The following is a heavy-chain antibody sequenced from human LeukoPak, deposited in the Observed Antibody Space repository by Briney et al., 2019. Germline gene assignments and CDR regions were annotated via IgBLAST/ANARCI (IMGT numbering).Heavy chain of an antibody. CDR3: AKVSSSAYYYGSGSPPEYFDY. CDR1: GFTFNSHG. J-gene: IGHJ4*02. D-gene: IGHD3-10*01. Sequence: PGGSLRLSCAASGFTFNSHGMHWVRQAPGNVLGRVAFILDDGTNTYYADSVKGRFTISRDNSKNTLYLQMNSLRAEDTAVYYCAKVSSSAYYYGSGSPPEYFDYWGQGTLVTVSS. V-gene: IGHV3-30*02. CDR2: ILDDGTNT.